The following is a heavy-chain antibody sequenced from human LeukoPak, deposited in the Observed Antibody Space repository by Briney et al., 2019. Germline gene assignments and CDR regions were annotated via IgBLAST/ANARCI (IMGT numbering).Heavy chain of an antibody. CDR2: IYYSGST. V-gene: IGHV4-39*07. CDR3: AREVPMRVVSSYYFDY. J-gene: IGHJ4*02. CDR1: GGSISSSSYY. D-gene: IGHD2-15*01. Sequence: SETLSLTCTVSGGSISSSSYYWGWIRQPPGKGLEWIGSIYYSGSTYYNPSLKSRVTISVDTSKNQFSLKLSSVTAADTAVYYCAREVPMRVVSSYYFDYWGQGTLVTVSS.